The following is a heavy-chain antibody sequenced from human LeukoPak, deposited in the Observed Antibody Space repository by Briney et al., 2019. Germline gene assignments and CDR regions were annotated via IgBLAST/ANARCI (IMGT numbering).Heavy chain of an antibody. CDR3: ARARRDCSGGSCYPDYNWFDP. CDR1: GLTVSSNY. CDR2: ISSSGSAI. D-gene: IGHD2-15*01. V-gene: IGHV3-11*04. J-gene: IGHJ5*02. Sequence: GGSLRLSCAASGLTVSSNYMSWVRQAPGKGLDWVSYISSSGSAIYYADSVRGRFTISRDNAKNSLYLQMNSLRAEDTAVYYCARARRDCSGGSCYPDYNWFDPWGQGTLVTVSS.